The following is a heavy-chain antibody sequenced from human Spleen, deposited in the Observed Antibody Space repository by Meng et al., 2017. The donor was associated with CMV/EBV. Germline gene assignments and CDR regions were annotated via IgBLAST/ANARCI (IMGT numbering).Heavy chain of an antibody. CDR3: ARGRVVPVASRSYYGMDV. V-gene: IGHV3-21*01. D-gene: IGHD2-2*01. Sequence: GGSMRLSCAASGFTYSTYSMNWVRQAPGKGLEWVSSIHSTTNYIYYADSLEGRFTISRDNAKNSLYLQMNSLRAEDTAVYYCARGRVVPVASRSYYGMDVWGQGTTVTVSS. J-gene: IGHJ6*02. CDR2: IHSTTNYI. CDR1: GFTYSTYS.